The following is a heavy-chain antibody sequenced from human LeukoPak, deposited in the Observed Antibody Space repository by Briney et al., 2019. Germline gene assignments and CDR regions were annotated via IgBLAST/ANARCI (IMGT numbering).Heavy chain of an antibody. CDR2: INPNSGGT. Sequence: ASVKVSCKASGYTFTGYYMHWVRQAPGQGLEWMGWINPNSGGTNYAQEFQGRVTMTRDTSISTAYMELSRLRSDDTAVYYCARVRYYGSGYDYWGQGTLVTVSS. CDR1: GYTFTGYY. CDR3: ARVRYYGSGYDY. D-gene: IGHD3-10*01. J-gene: IGHJ4*02. V-gene: IGHV1-2*02.